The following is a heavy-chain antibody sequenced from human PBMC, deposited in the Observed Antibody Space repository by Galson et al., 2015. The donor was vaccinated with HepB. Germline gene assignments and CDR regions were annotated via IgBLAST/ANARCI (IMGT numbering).Heavy chain of an antibody. CDR1: GGTFSSYA. CDR3: ARDEDYGGTYALDI. CDR2: IIPIFGTA. J-gene: IGHJ3*02. V-gene: IGHV1-69*13. D-gene: IGHD4-23*01. Sequence: SVKVSCKASGGTFSSYAISWVRQAPGQGLEWMGGIIPIFGTANYAQKFQGRVTITADESTSTAYMELSSLRSEDTAVYYCARDEDYGGTYALDIWGQGTMVTVSS.